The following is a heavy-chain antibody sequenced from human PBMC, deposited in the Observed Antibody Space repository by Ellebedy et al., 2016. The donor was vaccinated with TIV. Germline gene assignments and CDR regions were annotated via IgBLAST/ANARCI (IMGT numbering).Heavy chain of an antibody. V-gene: IGHV4-59*11. J-gene: IGHJ4*02. CDR3: ARVPVGATYFDY. CDR2: IYYSGST. D-gene: IGHD1-26*01. Sequence: SETLSLTCTVSGGSISGHFWSWIRQPPGKGLEWIGYIYYSGSTNYNPSLKSRVTISVETSKNHFSMKLSSVTAADTAVYYCARVPVGATYFDYWGQGTLVTVSS. CDR1: GGSISGHF.